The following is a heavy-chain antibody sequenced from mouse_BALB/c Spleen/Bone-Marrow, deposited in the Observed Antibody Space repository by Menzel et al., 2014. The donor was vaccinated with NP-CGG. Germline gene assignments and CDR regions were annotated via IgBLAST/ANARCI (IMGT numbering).Heavy chain of an antibody. CDR2: INPSNGGT. D-gene: IGHD1-1*01. J-gene: IGHJ4*01. V-gene: IGHV1S81*02. Sequence: QVQLQQSGAELVKPGASVKLSCKASGYTFTNYYIYWVKQRPGQGLEWIGGINPSNGGTKFNEKLKNKATLSIDKSSSTAYTQLSSLTSEDSAVYYCARHHYSTPYYARDYWGQGTPVTVSP. CDR1: GYTFTNYY. CDR3: ARHHYSTPYYARDY.